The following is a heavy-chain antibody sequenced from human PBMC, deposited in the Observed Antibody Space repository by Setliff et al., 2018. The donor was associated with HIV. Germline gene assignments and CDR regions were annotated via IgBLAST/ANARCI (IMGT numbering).Heavy chain of an antibody. D-gene: IGHD4-17*01. CDR2: ISFDGGNN. CDR3: AKAGDRGTVTHMGV. Sequence: GGSLRLSCVASGVSFSNFGFHWVRQAPGKGLEWVAVISFDGGNNFYADSVKGRFTISRDNSKDTVFLQMNRLSFEDTAVYYCAKAGDRGTVTHMGVWGKGTTVTVSS. CDR1: GVSFSNFG. J-gene: IGHJ6*04. V-gene: IGHV3-30*18.